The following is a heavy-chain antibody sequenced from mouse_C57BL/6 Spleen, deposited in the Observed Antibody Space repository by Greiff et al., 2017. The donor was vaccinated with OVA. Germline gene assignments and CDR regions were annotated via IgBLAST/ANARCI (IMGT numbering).Heavy chain of an antibody. D-gene: IGHD1-1*01. CDR1: GYTFTSYW. J-gene: IGHJ2*01. CDR3: ARSHDGSSEIDY. V-gene: IGHV1-52*01. CDR2: IDPSDGET. Sequence: VQLQHPGAALVRPGSSVQLSCKASGYTFTSYWMHWLEQRPIQGLEWIGNIDPSDGETHYNQKFQDKATLTVDKSSSTVYMQLSSLTAEDSAVYYCARSHDGSSEIDYWGQGTTLTVSS.